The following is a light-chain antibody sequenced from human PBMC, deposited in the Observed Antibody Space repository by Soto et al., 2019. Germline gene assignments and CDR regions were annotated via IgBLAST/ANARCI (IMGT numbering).Light chain of an antibody. J-gene: IGLJ3*02. CDR1: WYNIGKNL. V-gene: IGLV1-47*01. CDR2: MTN. CDR3: AAWDDSLRAWV. Sequence: QSVLTQPPSASGTPGQTVTISCSGGWYNIGKNLGYWYQHLPGTAPKLLIYMTNQRPSGVPDRFSGSKSGSSASLAVSGLRSKDEAVYYCAAWDDSLRAWVFGGGTKLTVL.